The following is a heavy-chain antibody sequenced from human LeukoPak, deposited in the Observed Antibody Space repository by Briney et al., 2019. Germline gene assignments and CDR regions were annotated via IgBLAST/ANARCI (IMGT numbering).Heavy chain of an antibody. CDR3: ARDRTHYDILTGYYWDNWFDP. D-gene: IGHD3-9*01. CDR1: GGSLSGYY. Sequence: SETLSLTCAVYGGSLSGYYWSWIRQPPGKGLEWIGEINHSGSTNYNPSLKSRVTISVDTSKNQFSLKLSSVTAADTAVYYCARDRTHYDILTGYYWDNWFDPWGQGTLVTVSS. CDR2: INHSGST. J-gene: IGHJ5*02. V-gene: IGHV4-34*01.